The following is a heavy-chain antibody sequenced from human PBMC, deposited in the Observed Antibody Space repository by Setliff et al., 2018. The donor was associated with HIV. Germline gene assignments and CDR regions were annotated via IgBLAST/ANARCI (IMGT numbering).Heavy chain of an antibody. Sequence: PGESLKISCTASGFTFGDYAMSWVRQAPGKGLEWVSYISMSSHTSVIYSDSVKGRFTISRDNARNSFYLQTNSLRVDDTAVYFCARDKWASGFDFWGHGTLVTVSS. V-gene: IGHV3-48*01. J-gene: IGHJ4*01. CDR1: GFTFGDYA. D-gene: IGHD1-26*01. CDR3: ARDKWASGFDF. CDR2: ISMSSHTSV.